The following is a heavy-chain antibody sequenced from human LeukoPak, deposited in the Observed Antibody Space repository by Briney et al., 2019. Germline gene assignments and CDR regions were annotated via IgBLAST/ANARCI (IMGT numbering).Heavy chain of an antibody. V-gene: IGHV3-7*01. Sequence: PGGSLRLSCAASGFTFSSYWMSWVRQAPGKGLEWVANIKKGGSAIYYVDSVKGRFTISRDNAKNSLYLQMNSLRAEDTAVYYCARVAQGYYDYVWGSYRNNWFDPWGQGTLVTVSS. CDR3: ARVAQGYYDYVWGSYRNNWFDP. CDR1: GFTFSSYW. J-gene: IGHJ5*02. CDR2: IKKGGSAI. D-gene: IGHD3-16*02.